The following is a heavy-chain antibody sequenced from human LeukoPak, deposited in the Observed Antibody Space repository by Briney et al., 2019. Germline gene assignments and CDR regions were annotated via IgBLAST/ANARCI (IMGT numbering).Heavy chain of an antibody. CDR1: GSTFSSYS. Sequence: PGGSLRLSCAASGSTFSSYSMNWVRQAPGRGLEWVSSISSSSSYIYYADSVKGRFTISRDNSKNTLYLQMGSLRAEDMAVYYCARVAGPGNFDFWGQGTLVTVSS. CDR3: ARVAGPGNFDF. V-gene: IGHV3-21*01. CDR2: ISSSSSYI. J-gene: IGHJ4*02. D-gene: IGHD3-10*01.